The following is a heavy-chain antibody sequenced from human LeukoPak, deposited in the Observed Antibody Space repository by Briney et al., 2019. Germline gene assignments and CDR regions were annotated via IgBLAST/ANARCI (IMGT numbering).Heavy chain of an antibody. CDR1: GYTFTGYY. Sequence: GASVKVSCKASGYTFTGYYMHWVRQAPGQGLEWMGWINPNSGGTNYAQKFQGRVTMTRDTSISTVYMELIRLTSDDTALYYCARGDYYGSGRNWFDPWGQGTLVTVSS. CDR3: ARGDYYGSGRNWFDP. V-gene: IGHV1-2*02. J-gene: IGHJ5*02. D-gene: IGHD3-10*01. CDR2: INPNSGGT.